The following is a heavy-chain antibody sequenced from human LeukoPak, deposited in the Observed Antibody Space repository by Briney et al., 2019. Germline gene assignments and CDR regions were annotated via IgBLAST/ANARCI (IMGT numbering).Heavy chain of an antibody. CDR3: ARGGPRVTMVRGVPFDP. CDR2: INHSGST. Sequence: PSETLSLTCAVYGGSFSGYYWSWIRQPPGKGLEWIGEINHSGSTNYNPSLKSRVTISVDTSKNQFSLKLSSVTAADTAVYYCARGGPRVTMVRGVPFDPWGQGTLVTVSS. V-gene: IGHV4-34*01. D-gene: IGHD3-10*01. CDR1: GGSFSGYY. J-gene: IGHJ5*02.